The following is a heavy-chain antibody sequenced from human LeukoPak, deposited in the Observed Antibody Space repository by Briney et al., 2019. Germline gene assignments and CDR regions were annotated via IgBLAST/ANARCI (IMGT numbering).Heavy chain of an antibody. Sequence: ASVKVSCKASGYTFTGYYMHWVRQAPGQGLEWMGWINPNSGGTNYAQKFQGRVTMTRDTSISTAYMELSRLRSDDTAVYYCARLSTGGSYDDYRGQGTLVTVSS. CDR2: INPNSGGT. CDR1: GYTFTGYY. V-gene: IGHV1-2*02. J-gene: IGHJ4*02. D-gene: IGHD1-26*01. CDR3: ARLSTGGSYDDY.